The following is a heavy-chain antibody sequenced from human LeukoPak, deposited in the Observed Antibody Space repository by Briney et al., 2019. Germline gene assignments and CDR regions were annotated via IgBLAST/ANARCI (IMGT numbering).Heavy chain of an antibody. CDR3: ARDRENNNFWSGYSG. D-gene: IGHD3-3*01. J-gene: IGHJ4*02. V-gene: IGHV3-7*01. Sequence: GGSLRLSCAASGFTFSRYWMSWVRQASGKGLEWVANIKQDGSEKYYVDSVKDRFTISRDNAKNSLYLQMNNLRAEDTAVYYCARDRENNNFWSGYSGWGQGTLVTVSS. CDR1: GFTFSRYW. CDR2: IKQDGSEK.